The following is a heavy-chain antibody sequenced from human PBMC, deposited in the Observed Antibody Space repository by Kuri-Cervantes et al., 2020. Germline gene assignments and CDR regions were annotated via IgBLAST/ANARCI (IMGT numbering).Heavy chain of an antibody. CDR2: IYYSGST. CDR3: ARLAVAEGLLDI. V-gene: IGHV4-38-2*01. CDR1: GYSISSGYY. J-gene: IGHJ3*02. D-gene: IGHD6-19*01. Sequence: SQTLSLTCAVSGYSISSGYYWGWIRQPPGKGLEWIGYIYYSGSTNYNPSLKSRVTISVDTSKNQFSLKLSSVTAADTAVYYCARLAVAEGLLDIWGQGTMVTVSS.